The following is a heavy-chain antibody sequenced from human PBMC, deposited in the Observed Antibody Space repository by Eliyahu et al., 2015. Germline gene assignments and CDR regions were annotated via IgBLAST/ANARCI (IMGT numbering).Heavy chain of an antibody. D-gene: IGHD6-19*01. CDR2: IYPGDSDT. V-gene: IGHV5-51*01. CDR1: GYSFTKFW. CDR3: ARLPLKSAVAGIYYYDMDV. J-gene: IGHJ6*02. Sequence: EVQLVQSGAEVKKPGESLKISCKGSGYSFTKFWIAWVRQMPGKGLEWVGIIYPGDSDTRYSPSFQGHVTISADESITIAYLQWSSLKASDTAMYYCARLPLKSAVAGIYYYDMDVWGQGTMVTVSS.